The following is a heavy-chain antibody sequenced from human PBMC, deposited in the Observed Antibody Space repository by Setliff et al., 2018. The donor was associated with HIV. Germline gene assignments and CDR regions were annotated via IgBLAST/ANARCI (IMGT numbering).Heavy chain of an antibody. CDR2: ISASGNTI. CDR1: GLTFSSYE. Sequence: GGSLRLSCAASGLTFSSYEMNWVRQAPGKGLEWVSYISASGNTIYYADSVKGRLTISRDNAKKSLYLQMNSLRAEDTAVYYCARTREQWVVREFDYWGQGTLVTVSS. J-gene: IGHJ4*02. V-gene: IGHV3-48*03. D-gene: IGHD6-19*01. CDR3: ARTREQWVVREFDY.